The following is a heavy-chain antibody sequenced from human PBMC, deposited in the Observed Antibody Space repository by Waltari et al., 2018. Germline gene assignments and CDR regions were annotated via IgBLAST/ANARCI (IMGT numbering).Heavy chain of an antibody. CDR2: IYYSGST. J-gene: IGHJ4*02. V-gene: IGHV4-39*01. CDR1: GGPIRSSSYY. CDR3: ASTVYYDSSGWTYYFDY. D-gene: IGHD3-22*01. Sequence: QLQLQESGPGLVKPSETLSLTCPVSGGPIRSSSYYWGWIRQPPGKGLEWIGSIYYSGSTYYNPSLKSRVTISVDTSKNQFSLKLSSVTAADTAVYYCASTVYYDSSGWTYYFDYWGQGTLVTVSS.